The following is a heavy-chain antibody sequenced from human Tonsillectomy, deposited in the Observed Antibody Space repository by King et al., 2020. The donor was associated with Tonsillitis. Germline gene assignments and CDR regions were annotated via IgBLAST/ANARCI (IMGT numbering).Heavy chain of an antibody. CDR3: AREGPSYGLGSSWFDP. D-gene: IGHD3-10*01. CDR1: GFTFSSYA. Sequence: HVQLVESGGGVVQPGRSLRLSCAASGFTFSSYAIHWVRQAPGKGLEWVAVISYEGNNKFYADSVKGRFTISRDNSKNTLYLQMNSLRTEDTAVYYCAREGPSYGLGSSWFDPWGQGTLVTVSS. V-gene: IGHV3-30-3*01. CDR2: ISYEGNNK. J-gene: IGHJ5*02.